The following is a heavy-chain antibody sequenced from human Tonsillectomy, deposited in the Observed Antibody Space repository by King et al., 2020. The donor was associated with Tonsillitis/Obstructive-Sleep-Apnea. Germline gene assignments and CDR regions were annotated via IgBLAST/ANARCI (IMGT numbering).Heavy chain of an antibody. CDR1: GFTFSSYA. CDR2: ISNDGSNK. J-gene: IGHJ6*02. V-gene: IGHV3-30*04. Sequence: VQLVESGGGVVQPGRSLRLSCAASGFTFSSYAIHWVRQAPGKGLEWVAVISNDGSNKYYADSVKGRFTISRDNSKKTLYLQMNSLRVEDTAVYYCASSDRYCSSISGPTDFWGQGTTVSVSS. CDR3: ASSDRYCSSISGPTDF. D-gene: IGHD2-2*01.